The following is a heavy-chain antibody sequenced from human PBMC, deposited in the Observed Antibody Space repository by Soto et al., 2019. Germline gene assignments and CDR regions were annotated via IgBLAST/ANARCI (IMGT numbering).Heavy chain of an antibody. CDR1: GGTFSSYA. D-gene: IGHD3-10*01. CDR3: ASGMVRGVRYYFDY. Sequence: SVKVSCKASGGTFSSYAISWVRQAPGQGLEWMGGIIPIFGTANYAQKFQGRVTITADESTSTAYMELSSLRSEDTVVYYCASGMVRGVRYYFDYWGQGTLVTVSS. J-gene: IGHJ4*02. CDR2: IIPIFGTA. V-gene: IGHV1-69*13.